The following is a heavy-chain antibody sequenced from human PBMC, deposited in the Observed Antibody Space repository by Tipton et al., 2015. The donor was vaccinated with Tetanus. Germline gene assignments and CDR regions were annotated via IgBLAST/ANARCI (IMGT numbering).Heavy chain of an antibody. CDR1: GFTFSSYA. V-gene: IGHV3-23*01. Sequence: SLRLSCAASGFTFSSYAMSWVRQAPGKGLEWVSTISGDGDNTYYADSVKGRFTISRDNSKTTLYLQMNSLRAEDTAVYYCTKWIYDLLTGYSVAFFDYWGQGPLVTVSS. CDR3: TKWIYDLLTGYSVAFFDY. D-gene: IGHD3-9*01. CDR2: ISGDGDNT. J-gene: IGHJ4*02.